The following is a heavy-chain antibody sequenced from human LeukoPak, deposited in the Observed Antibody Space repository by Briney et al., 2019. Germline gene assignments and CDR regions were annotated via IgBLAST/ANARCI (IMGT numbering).Heavy chain of an antibody. CDR3: ARRGDYEFDS. V-gene: IGHV4-39*01. CDR2: IYYSGST. J-gene: IGHJ4*02. CDR1: GGSIRSYY. Sequence: PSETLSLTCTVSGGSIRSYYWGWIRQPPGKGLEWIGSIYYSGSTYYNPSLKSRVTISVDTSKNQFSLKLTSVTAADTAVYYCARRGDYEFDSWGQGTLVTVSS. D-gene: IGHD4-17*01.